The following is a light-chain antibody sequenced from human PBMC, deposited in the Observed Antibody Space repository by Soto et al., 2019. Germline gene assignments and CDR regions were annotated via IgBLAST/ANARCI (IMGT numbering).Light chain of an antibody. CDR3: SSDTSSDSYV. J-gene: IGLJ1*01. V-gene: IGLV2-14*03. CDR1: SNAVGRYNS. Sequence: QSVLAQPASLSGSPGQSITISCIGSSNAVGRYNSVSWFQHHPGKVPQVLIYDVTDRTSGISDRFSGSKSANTASLTISGLQADDEADYYCSSDTSSDSYVFGTGTKVTVL. CDR2: DVT.